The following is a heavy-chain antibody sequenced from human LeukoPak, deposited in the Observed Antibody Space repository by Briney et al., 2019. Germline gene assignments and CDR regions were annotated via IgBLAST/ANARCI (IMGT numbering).Heavy chain of an antibody. CDR3: ANNPGTWLVSNFDY. CDR1: GFTFSSYA. D-gene: IGHD6-19*01. Sequence: PGGSLRLSCAASGFTFSSYAMHWVRQAPGKGLEWVAVISYDGSNKYYADSVKGRFTISRDNSKNTLYLQMNSLRAEDTAVYYCANNPGTWLVSNFDYWGQGTLVTVSS. CDR2: ISYDGSNK. V-gene: IGHV3-30-3*01. J-gene: IGHJ4*02.